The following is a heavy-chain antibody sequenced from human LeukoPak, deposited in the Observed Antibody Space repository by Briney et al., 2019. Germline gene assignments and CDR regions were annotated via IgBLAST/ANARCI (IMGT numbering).Heavy chain of an antibody. CDR2: INPSGGTT. Sequence: ASVKVSCKASGYTFTGYYMHWVRQAPGHGLEWMGIINPSGGTTSYAQKFLGRVTMTTDTSTTTVYMELSSLRSEDTAVYYCAREGSTASGPPDYWGQGTLVTVSS. J-gene: IGHJ4*02. CDR1: GYTFTGYY. D-gene: IGHD3-10*01. V-gene: IGHV1-46*01. CDR3: AREGSTASGPPDY.